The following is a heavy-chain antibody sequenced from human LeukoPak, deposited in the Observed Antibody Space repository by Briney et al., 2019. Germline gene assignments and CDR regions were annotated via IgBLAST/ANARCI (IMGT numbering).Heavy chain of an antibody. CDR1: GGSISSYY. J-gene: IGHJ4*02. V-gene: IGHV4-59*01. Sequence: SETLSLTCTVSGGSISSYYWSWIRQPPGKGLEWIGYIYYSGSTNYNPSLKSRVTISVDTSKNQFSLKLSSVTAADTAVYYCARLNGEATIFGYWGQGSLVTVSS. CDR2: IYYSGST. CDR3: ARLNGEATIFGY. D-gene: IGHD5-12*01.